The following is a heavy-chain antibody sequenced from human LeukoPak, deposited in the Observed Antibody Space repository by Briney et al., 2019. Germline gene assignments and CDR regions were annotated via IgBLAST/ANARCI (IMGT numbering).Heavy chain of an antibody. D-gene: IGHD3-3*01. J-gene: IGHJ4*02. CDR2: ISHDGTR. Sequence: PETLSLTCGVSGGSIDITNYWSWVRQAPGKGLEWIGEISHDGTRNYNPSLRSRVAMSFDRANNHFSLSLTAVTAADTALYYCTRESRPFCPFAYWGQGVMVTVSS. CDR3: TRESRPFCPFAY. V-gene: IGHV4-4*03. CDR1: GGSIDITNY.